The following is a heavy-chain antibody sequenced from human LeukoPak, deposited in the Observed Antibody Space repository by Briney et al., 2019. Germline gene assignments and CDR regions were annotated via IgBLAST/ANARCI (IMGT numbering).Heavy chain of an antibody. J-gene: IGHJ6*03. D-gene: IGHD6-13*01. Sequence: SETLSLTCAVYGGSFSGYYWSWIRQPPGKGLEWIGEINHSGSTNYNPSLKSRVTISVDTSKNQFSLKLSSATAADTAVYYCAREIAAAGTSYMDVWGKGTTVTVSS. CDR2: INHSGST. V-gene: IGHV4-34*01. CDR1: GGSFSGYY. CDR3: AREIAAAGTSYMDV.